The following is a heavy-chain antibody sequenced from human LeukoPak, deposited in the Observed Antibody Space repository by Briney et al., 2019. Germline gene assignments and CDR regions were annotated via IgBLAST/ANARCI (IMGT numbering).Heavy chain of an antibody. CDR3: ARDSGYSAFDY. CDR2: MNPDGSTK. CDR1: GFAFSSSW. J-gene: IGHJ4*02. V-gene: IGHV3-7*05. Sequence: GGSLRLSCAASGFAFSSSWMAWVRQAPGKGPEWVANMNPDGSTKNYVDSVRGRFTISRDSAKNSLYLQMNSLRADDTAVYYCARDSGYSAFDYWGQGTLVTVSS. D-gene: IGHD5-12*01.